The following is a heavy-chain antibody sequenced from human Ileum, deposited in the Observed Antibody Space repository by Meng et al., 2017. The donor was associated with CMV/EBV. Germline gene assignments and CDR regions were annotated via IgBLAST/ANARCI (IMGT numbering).Heavy chain of an antibody. D-gene: IGHD3-10*01. CDR3: ARLASGGIYYGGDDY. V-gene: IGHV1-69*01. Sequence: SGVTFSQFAISWLRQAPGQGLEWMGGIIPIFRKPNYAQKFQGKITITADESTSTAYMELSSLKSEDSAVYYCARLASGGIYYGGDDYWGQGTLVTVSS. CDR2: IIPIFRKP. CDR1: GVTFSQFA. J-gene: IGHJ4*02.